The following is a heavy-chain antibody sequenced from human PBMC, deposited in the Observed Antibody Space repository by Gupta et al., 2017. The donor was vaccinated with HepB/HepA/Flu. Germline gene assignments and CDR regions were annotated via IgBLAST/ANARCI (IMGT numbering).Heavy chain of an antibody. CDR2: VYYFGET. Sequence: QVQLQESGPGLVKPSGTLSFTCTVSGGSISHYYWSWSRQPPGKGLEWIGYVYYFGETNDNPSLKSRVKISVDTSKNQFSLKLDSGQVEDTAVYYCARAVGAGWCYFDLWVQGTLV. V-gene: IGHV4-59*01. J-gene: IGHJ4*02. CDR1: GGSISHYY. D-gene: IGHD6-19*01. CDR3: ARAVGAGWCYFDL.